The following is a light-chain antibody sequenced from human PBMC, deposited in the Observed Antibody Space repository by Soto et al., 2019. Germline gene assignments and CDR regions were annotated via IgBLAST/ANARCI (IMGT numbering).Light chain of an antibody. CDR2: YDD. CDR3: PAGDDSLNGLV. Sequence: QSVLTQPPSVSEAPRQRVTISCSGSSSNIGNNAVNWYQQLPGKAPKLLIYYDDLLPSGVSDRFSGSKSGTSASLAISGLRSGEGADYSCPAGDDSLNGLVFGGGTK. J-gene: IGLJ2*01. CDR1: SSNIGNNA. V-gene: IGLV1-36*01.